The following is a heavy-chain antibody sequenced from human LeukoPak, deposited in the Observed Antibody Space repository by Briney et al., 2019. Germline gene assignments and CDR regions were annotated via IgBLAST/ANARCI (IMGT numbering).Heavy chain of an antibody. J-gene: IGHJ4*02. CDR3: AKASLTGGYFDY. CDR2: ISYDGSNK. Sequence: GGSLRLSCAASGFTFSSYGMHWVRQAPGKGLEWVAVISYDGSNKYYADSVKGRFTISRDNSKNTLYLQMNSLRAEDTAAYYCAKASLTGGYFDYWGQGTLVTVSS. CDR1: GFTFSSYG. V-gene: IGHV3-30*18. D-gene: IGHD1-26*01.